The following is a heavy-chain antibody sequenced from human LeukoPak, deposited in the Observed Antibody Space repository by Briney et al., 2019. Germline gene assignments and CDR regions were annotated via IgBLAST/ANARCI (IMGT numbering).Heavy chain of an antibody. V-gene: IGHV3-49*04. Sequence: PGRSLRLSCTASGFTFGDYAMSWVRQAPGKGLEWVGFIRSKAYGGTTEYAASVKGRFTISRDDSKSIAYLQMNSPKTEDTAVYYCTRVQGRKYSSGWHTDYWGQGTLVTVSS. J-gene: IGHJ4*02. D-gene: IGHD6-19*01. CDR3: TRVQGRKYSSGWHTDY. CDR2: IRSKAYGGTT. CDR1: GFTFGDYA.